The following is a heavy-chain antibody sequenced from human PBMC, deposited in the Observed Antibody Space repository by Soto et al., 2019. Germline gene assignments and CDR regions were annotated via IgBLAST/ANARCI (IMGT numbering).Heavy chain of an antibody. J-gene: IGHJ4*02. Sequence: SGPTLVNPTETLTLTCTVSGFSLSNARMGVSWIRQPPGKALEWLAHIFSNDEKSYSTSLKSRLTISKDTSKSQVVLTMTNMDPVDTATYYCVHTYSSTWRNFDYWAQGTLVTVSS. CDR2: IFSNDEK. CDR1: GFSLSNARMG. CDR3: VHTYSSTWRNFDY. D-gene: IGHD6-13*01. V-gene: IGHV2-26*01.